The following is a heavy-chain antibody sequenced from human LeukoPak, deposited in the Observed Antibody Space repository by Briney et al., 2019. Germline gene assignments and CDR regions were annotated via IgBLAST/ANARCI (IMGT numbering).Heavy chain of an antibody. CDR2: IKSKTDGRTT. Sequence: GGSLRLSCAASGFTFSNAWMSWVRQAPGKGLEWVGRIKSKTDGRTTDYAAPVKGRFTISRDDSKNTLYLQMNSLKTEDTAVYYCTTGPGYYDSSGYYENYFDYWDQGTLVTVSS. D-gene: IGHD3-22*01. CDR1: GFTFSNAW. V-gene: IGHV3-15*01. CDR3: TTGPGYYDSSGYYENYFDY. J-gene: IGHJ4*02.